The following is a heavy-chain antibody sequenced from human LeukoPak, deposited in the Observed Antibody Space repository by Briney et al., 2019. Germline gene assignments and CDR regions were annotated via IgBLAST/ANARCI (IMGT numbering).Heavy chain of an antibody. CDR3: ARAAYYDSISYYFDY. D-gene: IGHD3-22*01. J-gene: IGHJ4*02. CDR2: ISYTGST. CDR1: PGSISGYY. V-gene: IGHV4-59*01. Sequence: PSETLSLTCAVSPGSISGYYWSWIRQPPGKGLEWIGYISYTGSTSYHPSLKSRVTISVDTSESHFSLKVTSVTAADTAVYYCARAAYYDSISYYFDYWGQGALVTVSP.